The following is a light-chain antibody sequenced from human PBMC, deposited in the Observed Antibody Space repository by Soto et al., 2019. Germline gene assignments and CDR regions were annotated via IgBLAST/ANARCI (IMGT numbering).Light chain of an antibody. CDR1: QSISSN. CDR2: GAS. CDR3: QQYHNWPLT. V-gene: IGKV3D-15*01. Sequence: EIVMTQSPATLSVSPGERATLSCRASQSISSNLAWYQQKPGQAPRLLIYGASTRATGIPARFSGSGSETEFTLIISSLQSEDFAVYYCQQYHNWPLTFGGGTNVEIK. J-gene: IGKJ4*01.